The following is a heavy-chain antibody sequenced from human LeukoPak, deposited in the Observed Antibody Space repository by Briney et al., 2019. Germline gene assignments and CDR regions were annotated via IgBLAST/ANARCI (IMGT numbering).Heavy chain of an antibody. D-gene: IGHD5-12*01. Sequence: GGSLRLSCAASGFTFRSHWMSWVRQAPGRGLQWVASINPDGSVKHYVDSVKGRLTISRDNAKNTLYLQMNSLRAEDTAVYYCVRGSGYADFWGQGTLVTVSS. CDR2: INPDGSVK. CDR3: VRGSGYADF. CDR1: GFTFRSHW. V-gene: IGHV3-7*02. J-gene: IGHJ4*02.